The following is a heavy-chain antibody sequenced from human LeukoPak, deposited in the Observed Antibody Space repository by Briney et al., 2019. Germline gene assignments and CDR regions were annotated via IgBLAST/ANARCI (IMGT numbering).Heavy chain of an antibody. J-gene: IGHJ4*02. Sequence: ASVKVSCKASGYTFTSYAMHWVRQAPGQRLEWMGWINAGNGNTKYSQKFQGRVTITRDTSASTAYMELSSLRSEDTAVYYCAREGRRCGYYSHGPYFDYRGQGTLVTVSS. V-gene: IGHV1-3*01. CDR1: GYTFTSYA. CDR2: INAGNGNT. CDR3: AREGRRCGYYSHGPYFDY. D-gene: IGHD3-22*01.